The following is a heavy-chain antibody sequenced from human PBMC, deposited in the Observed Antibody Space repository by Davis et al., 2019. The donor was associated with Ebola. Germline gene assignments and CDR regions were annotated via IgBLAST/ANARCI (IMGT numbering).Heavy chain of an antibody. Sequence: PGGSLRLSCAASGFTFSSSSMNWVRQAPGKGLEWVSYISSSSSSIYYADSVKGRFTISRDNAKNSLYLQMNSLRDEDTAVYYCARPRGYSYGFDYWGQGTQVTVSS. D-gene: IGHD5-18*01. J-gene: IGHJ4*02. CDR1: GFTFSSSS. V-gene: IGHV3-48*02. CDR3: ARPRGYSYGFDY. CDR2: ISSSSSSI.